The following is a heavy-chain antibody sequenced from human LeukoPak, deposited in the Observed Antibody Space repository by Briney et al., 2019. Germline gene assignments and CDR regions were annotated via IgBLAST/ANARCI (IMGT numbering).Heavy chain of an antibody. Sequence: ASVKVSCKASGYTFTSYYMHWVRQAPGQGLEWMGIINPSSGSTSYAQKFQGRVTMTRDTSTSTAYVELSSLRSEDTAVYYCARDQTPTYYYDSRSLDYWGQGTLVTVSS. D-gene: IGHD3-22*01. J-gene: IGHJ4*02. CDR2: INPSSGST. CDR1: GYTFTSYY. CDR3: ARDQTPTYYYDSRSLDY. V-gene: IGHV1-46*01.